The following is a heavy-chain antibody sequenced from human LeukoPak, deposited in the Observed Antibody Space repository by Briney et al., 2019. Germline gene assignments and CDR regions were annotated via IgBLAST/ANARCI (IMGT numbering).Heavy chain of an antibody. V-gene: IGHV3-23*01. J-gene: IGHJ4*02. CDR3: AKDYDILTGSEY. CDR1: GFTFSSYA. Sequence: GSLRLSCAASGFTFSSYAMSWVRQAPGKGLEWVSAISGSSGSTYYADSVKGRFTTSRDNSKNTLYLQMNSLRAEDTAVYYCAKDYDILTGSEYWGQGTLVTVSS. D-gene: IGHD3-9*01. CDR2: ISGSSGST.